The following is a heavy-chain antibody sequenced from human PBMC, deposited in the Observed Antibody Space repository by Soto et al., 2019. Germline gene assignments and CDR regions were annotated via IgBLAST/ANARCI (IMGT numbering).Heavy chain of an antibody. D-gene: IGHD1-26*01. CDR1: GYTFTNHA. CDR3: ATASWVSGSNKWGFDY. Sequence: QVQLVQSGAEVKKPGASVKVSCKASGYTFTNHAIYWVRQAPGQRLEWMGWINAGNGNTKYSQTFQGRVTLTRDTSASTADVELSSLSSEDTAVYSCATASWVSGSNKWGFDYWGQGTRVTVSS. V-gene: IGHV1-3*01. J-gene: IGHJ4*01. CDR2: INAGNGNT.